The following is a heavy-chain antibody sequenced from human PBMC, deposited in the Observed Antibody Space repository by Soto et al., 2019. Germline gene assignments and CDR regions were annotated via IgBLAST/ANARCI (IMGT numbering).Heavy chain of an antibody. CDR3: ERGGYSYGYEAFDY. CDR1: GFTFSSYW. V-gene: IGHV3-74*01. CDR2: INSDGSTT. J-gene: IGHJ4*02. D-gene: IGHD5-18*01. Sequence: EVQLVESGGGLVQPGGPLRLSCAASGFTFSSYWMHWVRQAPGKELVWVSRINSDGSTTSYADPVKGRFTISRDNAKNTLYLQMTRLRAEDTAVFYCERGGYSYGYEAFDYWGQGTLVTVSS.